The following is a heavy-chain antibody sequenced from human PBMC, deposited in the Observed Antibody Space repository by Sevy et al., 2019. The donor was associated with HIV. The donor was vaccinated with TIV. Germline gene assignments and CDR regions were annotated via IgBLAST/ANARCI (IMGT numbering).Heavy chain of an antibody. Sequence: GGSLRLSCAASGFTFSSYGMHWVRQAPGKGLEWVALIWYDGSSKYYAYSVKGRLTISRDNSKNTLYLQMNSLRAEDTAVYYCASGAYYYASRTENFDYWGQGTLVTVSS. J-gene: IGHJ4*02. CDR1: GFTFSSYG. V-gene: IGHV3-33*01. CDR3: ASGAYYYASRTENFDY. CDR2: IWYDGSSK. D-gene: IGHD3-10*01.